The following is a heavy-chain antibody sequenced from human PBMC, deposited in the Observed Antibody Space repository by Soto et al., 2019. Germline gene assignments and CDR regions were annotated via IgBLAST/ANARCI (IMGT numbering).Heavy chain of an antibody. Sequence: GGSLRLSCAASGFTFSNAWMSWVRQAPGKGLEWVGRIKSKTDGGTTDYAAPVKGRFTISRDDSKNTLYLQMNSLKTEDTAMYYCTTDGDIVVVPAAIEVAVDYWGQGTLVTVSS. D-gene: IGHD2-2*01. J-gene: IGHJ4*02. CDR1: GFTFSNAW. V-gene: IGHV3-15*01. CDR3: TTDGDIVVVPAAIEVAVDY. CDR2: IKSKTDGGTT.